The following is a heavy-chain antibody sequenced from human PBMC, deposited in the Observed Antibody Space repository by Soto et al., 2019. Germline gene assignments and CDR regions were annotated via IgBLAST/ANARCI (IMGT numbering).Heavy chain of an antibody. J-gene: IGHJ4*02. Sequence: QITLKESGPTLVKPTQTLTLTCTFSGFSLSTSGVGVGWIRQTPGKALEWLALIYWDDDKRYSPSLKRRLTLTKDTSTNQVVLTMTNMDPVDTATYYCAHGHFAREGVYYFDYWGQGTLVTVSS. CDR2: IYWDDDK. D-gene: IGHD3-3*02. V-gene: IGHV2-5*02. CDR1: GFSLSTSGVG. CDR3: AHGHFAREGVYYFDY.